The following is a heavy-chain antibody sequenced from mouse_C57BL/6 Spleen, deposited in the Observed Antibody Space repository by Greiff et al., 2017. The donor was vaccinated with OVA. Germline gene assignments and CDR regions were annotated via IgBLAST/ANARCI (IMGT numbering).Heavy chain of an antibody. CDR1: GFSLTSYG. V-gene: IGHV2-2*01. D-gene: IGHD1-1*01. Sequence: VQLKESGPGLVQPSQSLSITCPVSGFSLTSYGVHWVRQSPGKGLEWLGVIWSGGSTDYNAAFISRLSISKDNSKSQVFFKMNSLQADDTAIYYCARSYYGSSPWFAYWGQGTLVTVSA. CDR2: IWSGGST. J-gene: IGHJ3*01. CDR3: ARSYYGSSPWFAY.